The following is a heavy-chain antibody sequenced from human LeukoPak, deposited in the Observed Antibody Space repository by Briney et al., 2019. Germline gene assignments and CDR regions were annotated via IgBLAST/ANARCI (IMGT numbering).Heavy chain of an antibody. CDR2: IIPIFGTA. Sequence: SVKVSCKASGYTFTSYGISWVRQAPGQGLEWMGGIIPIFGTANYAQKFQGRVTITTDESTSTAYMELSSLRSEDTAVYYCARGQLVCYYYFMDVWGKGTTVTVSS. CDR3: ARGQLVCYYYFMDV. J-gene: IGHJ6*03. D-gene: IGHD6-6*01. CDR1: GYTFTSYG. V-gene: IGHV1-69*05.